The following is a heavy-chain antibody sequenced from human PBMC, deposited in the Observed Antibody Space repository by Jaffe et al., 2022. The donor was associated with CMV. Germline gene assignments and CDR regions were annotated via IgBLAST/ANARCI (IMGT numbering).Heavy chain of an antibody. CDR2: ITPILDTA. V-gene: IGHV1-69*14. CDR1: GDTFSSYG. D-gene: IGHD2-2*01. CDR3: ARDFGDIVVVPAPFDY. J-gene: IGHJ4*02. Sequence: QVQLVQSGAEVKRPGSSVKVSCEASGDTFSSYGFNWVRQVPGQGLEYMGGITPILDTAHYAPKFKGRVTISADRSTSTVYLEMSSLKSEDTAVYYCARDFGDIVVVPAPFDYWGQGTLVTVSS.